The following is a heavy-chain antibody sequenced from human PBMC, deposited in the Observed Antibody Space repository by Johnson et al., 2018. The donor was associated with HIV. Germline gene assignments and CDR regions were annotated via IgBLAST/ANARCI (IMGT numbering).Heavy chain of an antibody. CDR2: ISYDGSNK. J-gene: IGHJ3*02. V-gene: IGHV3-30*04. Sequence: QVQLVESGGGVVQPGRSLRLSCAASGFTFSSYAMHWVRQAPGKGLEWVAVISYDGSNKYYADSVKGRFTISRDNSKNTLYLQMTSLRAEDTAVYYCARDESSRLQLTGNDAFDIWGQGTMVTVSS. CDR1: GFTFSSYA. CDR3: ARDESSRLQLTGNDAFDI. D-gene: IGHD6-13*01.